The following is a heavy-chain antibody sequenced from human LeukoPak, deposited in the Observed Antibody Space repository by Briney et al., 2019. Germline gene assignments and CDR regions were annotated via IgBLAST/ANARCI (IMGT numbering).Heavy chain of an antibody. CDR2: INSDGSSS. V-gene: IGHV3-74*01. Sequence: PGGSLRLSCAASGFTLSRYWMHWVRQTPGKGLVWVSRINSDGSSSSYADSVEGRFTISRDNAKNTLYLQMNSLRVEDTAVYYCARDPFGSEGFWGQGTLVTVSS. CDR1: GFTLSRYW. D-gene: IGHD3-10*01. J-gene: IGHJ4*02. CDR3: ARDPFGSEGF.